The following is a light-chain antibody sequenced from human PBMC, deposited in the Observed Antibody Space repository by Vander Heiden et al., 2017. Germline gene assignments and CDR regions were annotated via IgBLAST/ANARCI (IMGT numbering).Light chain of an antibody. J-gene: IGKJ4*01. CDR2: WAS. CDR3: QQDDSTPLT. CDR1: QSVLYSSNNKNY. Sequence: DIVMTHSPAPLAVSLGERATINCTSSQSVLYSSNNKNYLAWYQQKPGQPPKLLIYWASTREAGVPDRFSGSGSGTDFTLTISSLQAEDVAVYYCQQDDSTPLTFGGGTKVXIK. V-gene: IGKV4-1*01.